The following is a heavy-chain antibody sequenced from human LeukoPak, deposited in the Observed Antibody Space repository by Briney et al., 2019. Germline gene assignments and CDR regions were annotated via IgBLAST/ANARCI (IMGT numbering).Heavy chain of an antibody. CDR2: IYPGDSDT. Sequence: PGESLKISCRGSGYTFTTYWIGWVRQMPGKGLEWMGIIYPGDSDTRYSPSFQGQVTMSADKSINTAYLQWSSLKASDTATYYCARRRGCSSSSCPPDYWGQGTLVTVSS. V-gene: IGHV5-51*01. CDR1: GYTFTTYW. D-gene: IGHD2-2*01. J-gene: IGHJ4*02. CDR3: ARRRGCSSSSCPPDY.